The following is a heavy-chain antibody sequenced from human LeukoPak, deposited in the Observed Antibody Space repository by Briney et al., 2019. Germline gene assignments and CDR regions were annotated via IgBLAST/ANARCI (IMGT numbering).Heavy chain of an antibody. Sequence: SETLSLTCTVCGGSISSYYWNWIRQPPGQGLEWIGYVSYIGSTNYNPSLKSRVTISADTSKNQFSLKLSSVTAADTAVYYCARSKWEPAFDYWGQGTLVTVSS. J-gene: IGHJ4*02. CDR3: ARSKWEPAFDY. CDR2: VSYIGST. V-gene: IGHV4-59*01. D-gene: IGHD1-26*01. CDR1: GGSISSYY.